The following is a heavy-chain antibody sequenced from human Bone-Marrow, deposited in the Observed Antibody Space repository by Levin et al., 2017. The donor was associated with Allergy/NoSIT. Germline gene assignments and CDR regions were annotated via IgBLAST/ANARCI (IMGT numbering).Heavy chain of an antibody. CDR1: GFTFGSYG. J-gene: IGHJ4*02. CDR2: IWYDESNK. D-gene: IGHD5-12*01. Sequence: GGSLRLSCAASGFTFGSYGMHWVRQAPGKGLEWVAVIWYDESNKYYVDSVKGRFDISRDNSKSTLFLQMNSLRAEDTAVYYCGRRGYSGFLVDYWGQGTLVTVSS. CDR3: GRRGYSGFLVDY. V-gene: IGHV3-33*01.